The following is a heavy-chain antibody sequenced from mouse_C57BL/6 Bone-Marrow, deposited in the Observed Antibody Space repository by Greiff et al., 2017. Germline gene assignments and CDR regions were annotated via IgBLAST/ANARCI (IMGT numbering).Heavy chain of an antibody. J-gene: IGHJ2*01. CDR1: GYTFTSYG. CDR3: AMSCAYFDY. Sequence: QVQLLQPGADLVKPGASVKFSCKASGYTFTSYGMHWVHQTPGQGLEWIGMIHPNSGSTNYPDKFKSQATMTVDKSSSTAYMQISGLTSEDSAVYYCAMSCAYFDYWGQGTTLTVSS. V-gene: IGHV1-64*01. CDR2: IHPNSGST. D-gene: IGHD2-3*01.